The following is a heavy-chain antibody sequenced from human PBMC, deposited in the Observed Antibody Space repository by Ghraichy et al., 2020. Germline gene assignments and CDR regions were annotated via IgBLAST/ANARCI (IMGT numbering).Heavy chain of an antibody. J-gene: IGHJ5*02. V-gene: IGHV3-11*01. D-gene: IGHD3-10*01. CDR2: ISGSGSDM. Sequence: LSLTCAASGFTFGDFYMSWFRQAPGVGLEWISYISGSGSDMSYADSVKGRFTISRDNAKNSLYLQMNTLRPEDTAVYYWTRTARVPDPWGQGTLVTVSS. CDR1: GFTFGDFY. CDR3: TRTARVPDP.